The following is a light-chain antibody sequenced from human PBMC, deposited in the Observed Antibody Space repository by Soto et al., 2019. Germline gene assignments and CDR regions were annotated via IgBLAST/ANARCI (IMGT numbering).Light chain of an antibody. J-gene: IGKJ1*01. V-gene: IGKV1-27*01. Sequence: DIQMTQSPSSLSASVGDRVTITCRASQGISNYLAWYQQKPGKVLKLLMYAASTLQSGVPSRLSGSGSGTDFTLTISSLQPEDVATYYCQKYNSAPWTFGQGTKVEIK. CDR1: QGISNY. CDR3: QKYNSAPWT. CDR2: AAS.